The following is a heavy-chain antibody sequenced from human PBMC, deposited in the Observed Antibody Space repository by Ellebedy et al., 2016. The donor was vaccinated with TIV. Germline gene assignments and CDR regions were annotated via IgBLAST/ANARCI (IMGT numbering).Heavy chain of an antibody. V-gene: IGHV3-7*03. CDR2: IKQDGSEK. CDR3: ARDVGSGWYDY. Sequence: GGSLRLSCAASGFTFSHYWMSWVRQAPGKGLEWVANIKQDGSEKYYVDSVKGRFTISRDNAKNSLYLQMNSLRAEDTAVYYCARDVGSGWYDYWGQGTLVTVSS. D-gene: IGHD6-19*01. CDR1: GFTFSHYW. J-gene: IGHJ4*02.